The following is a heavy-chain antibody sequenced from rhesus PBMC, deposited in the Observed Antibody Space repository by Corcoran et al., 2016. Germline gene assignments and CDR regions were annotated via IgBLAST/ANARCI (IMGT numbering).Heavy chain of an antibody. D-gene: IGHD6-31*01. CDR3: AGPTWYSSGWYYFDY. V-gene: IGHV4-99*01. J-gene: IGHJ4*01. Sequence: QVQLQESGPGLVKPSETLSLTCAVSGYSISSGYYWGWIRQPPGKGLEYIGYISGGGCGNDYNPSLKSREPLAKDTSQNQYSLKIGSVTAEDTAVNYCAGPTWYSSGWYYFDYWGQGVLVTVSS. CDR1: GYSISSGYY. CDR2: ISGGGCGN.